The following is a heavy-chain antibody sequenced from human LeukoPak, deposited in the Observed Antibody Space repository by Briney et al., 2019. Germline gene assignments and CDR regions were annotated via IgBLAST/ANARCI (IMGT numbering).Heavy chain of an antibody. CDR2: IIPIFGTA. J-gene: IGHJ4*02. CDR3: ARDNDDGDYGDY. Sequence: SVKVSCKASGGTFSSYAISWVRQAPGQGLEWMGGIIPIFGTANYAQKLQGRVTMTTDTSTSTAYMELRSLRSDDTAVYYCARDNDDGDYGDYWGQGTLVTVSS. V-gene: IGHV1-69*05. CDR1: GGTFSSYA. D-gene: IGHD4-17*01.